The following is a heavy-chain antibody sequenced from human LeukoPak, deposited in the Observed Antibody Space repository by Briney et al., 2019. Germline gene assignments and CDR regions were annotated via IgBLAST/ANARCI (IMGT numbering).Heavy chain of an antibody. CDR3: ATGGASGGYFQH. CDR2: ISSSGSTI. CDR1: GFTFSSYE. J-gene: IGHJ1*01. D-gene: IGHD1-14*01. Sequence: PGGSLRLSCAASGFTFSSYEMNWVRQAPGKGLEWVSYISSSGSTIYYADSVKGRFTISRDNAKNSLFLQMNNLRAEDTAVYYCATGGASGGYFQHWGQGTLVTVS. V-gene: IGHV3-48*03.